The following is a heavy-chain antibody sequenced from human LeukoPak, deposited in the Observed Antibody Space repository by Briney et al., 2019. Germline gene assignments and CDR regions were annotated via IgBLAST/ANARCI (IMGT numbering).Heavy chain of an antibody. Sequence: SETLSLTCTVSGGSISSYYWSWIRQPAGKGQEWIGRIYTSGSTNYNPSLKSRVTMSVDTSKNQFSLKLSSVTAADTAVYYCARDAPWYCSSTSCPVYWYFDLWGRGTLVTVSS. V-gene: IGHV4-4*07. CDR3: ARDAPWYCSSTSCPVYWYFDL. CDR2: IYTSGST. CDR1: GGSISSYY. J-gene: IGHJ2*01. D-gene: IGHD2-2*01.